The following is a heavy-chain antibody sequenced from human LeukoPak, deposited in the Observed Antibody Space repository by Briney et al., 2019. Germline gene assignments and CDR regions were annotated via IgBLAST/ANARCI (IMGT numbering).Heavy chain of an antibody. J-gene: IGHJ4*02. D-gene: IGHD6-13*01. CDR2: ISAYNGNT. CDR3: VRDPRGGLYYFIEQAAADFDY. CDR1: GYTFTSYG. Sequence: ASVKVSCKASGYTFTSYGISWVRQAPGQGLEWMGWISAYNGNTNYAQKLQGRVTMTTDTSTSTAYMELRSLRSEDTAVYYCVRDPRGGLYYFIEQAAADFDYWGQGTLVTVSS. V-gene: IGHV1-18*01.